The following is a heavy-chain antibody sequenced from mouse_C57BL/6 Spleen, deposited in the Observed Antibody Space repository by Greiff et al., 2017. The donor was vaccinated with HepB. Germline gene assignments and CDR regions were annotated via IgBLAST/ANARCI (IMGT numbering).Heavy chain of an antibody. CDR2: ISDGGRYT. V-gene: IGHV5-4*01. CDR3: ARDTTVVAKGYFDV. D-gene: IGHD1-1*01. CDR1: GFTFSSYA. Sequence: EVNVVESGGGLVKPGGSLKLSCAASGFTFSSYAMSWVRQTPEKRLEWVATISDGGRYTYYPDNVKGRFTISRDNAKNKLYLQMSHLKSEDTAMYYCARDTTVVAKGYFDVWGTGTTVTVSS. J-gene: IGHJ1*03.